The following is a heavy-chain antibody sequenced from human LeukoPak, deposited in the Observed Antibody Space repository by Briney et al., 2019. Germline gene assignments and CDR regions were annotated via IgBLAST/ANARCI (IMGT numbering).Heavy chain of an antibody. V-gene: IGHV4-59*08. D-gene: IGHD3-10*01. CDR2: IYYSGSN. CDR3: ARSSQGWFGELFFDY. Sequence: PSETLSLAGTVSGGSMSIYYWGWSRQPPGKGLGGIGYIYYSGSNNYNPSLKSRVTISVDTSKNQFSLKLSSVTAADTAVYYCARSSQGWFGELFFDYWGQGTLVTVPS. J-gene: IGHJ4*02. CDR1: GGSMSIYY.